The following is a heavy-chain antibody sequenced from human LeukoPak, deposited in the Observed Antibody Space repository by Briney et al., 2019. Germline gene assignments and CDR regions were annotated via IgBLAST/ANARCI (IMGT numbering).Heavy chain of an antibody. V-gene: IGHV3-11*04. CDR3: ARVAVAGTIH. CDR1: GFTFSDYY. J-gene: IGHJ4*02. CDR2: ISSAASAI. Sequence: GGSLRLSFAASGFTFSDYYKSWIRQAPGKGLEWLSYISSAASAIYYADSVRGRFTISRDNTNNSLLLHMNSLRAEDSAVYYCARVAVAGTIHWGQGTLVTVSS. D-gene: IGHD6-19*01.